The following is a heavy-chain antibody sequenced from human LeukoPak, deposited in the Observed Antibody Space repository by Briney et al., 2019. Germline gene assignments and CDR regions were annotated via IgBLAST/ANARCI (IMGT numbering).Heavy chain of an antibody. V-gene: IGHV4-34*01. J-gene: IGHJ4*02. CDR2: INHSGST. CDR3: ASLLLWFGN. Sequence: SETLSLTCAVYGGSFSGYYWSWIRQPPGKGLEWIGEINHSGSTNYNPSLKSRVTISVDTSKNQFSLKLSSVTAADTAVYYCASLLLWFGNWGQGTLVTVSS. D-gene: IGHD3-10*01. CDR1: GGSFSGYY.